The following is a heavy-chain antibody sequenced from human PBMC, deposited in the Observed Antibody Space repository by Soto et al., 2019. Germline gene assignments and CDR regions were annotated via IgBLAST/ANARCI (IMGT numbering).Heavy chain of an antibody. Sequence: QVQLVESGGGVVQPGRSLRLSCAASGFTFNNYGMHWVRQAPGKGLEWVAVIWYDGSYKYNADSVKGRFTISRDTFKNALDLQMNSLTGEDTAVYHCARGNWNYGYFDYWGQGTLVIVSS. V-gene: IGHV3-33*01. CDR3: ARGNWNYGYFDY. J-gene: IGHJ4*02. CDR1: GFTFNNYG. CDR2: IWYDGSYK. D-gene: IGHD1-7*01.